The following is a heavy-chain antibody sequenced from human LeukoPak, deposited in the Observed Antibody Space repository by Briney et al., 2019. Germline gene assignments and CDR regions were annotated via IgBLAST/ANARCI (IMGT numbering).Heavy chain of an antibody. CDR3: ARLFRRTWFDP. D-gene: IGHD3-9*01. V-gene: IGHV4-59*08. CDR2: VDYSGNT. CDR1: GGSITNYY. J-gene: IGHJ5*02. Sequence: SETLSLTCSVSGGSITNYYWTWIRQPPGKALEWVGHVDYSGNTNYNPSLKSRVSLSLDTSKTHFSLKVNSVTAADTAIYYCARLFRRTWFDPWGQGTLVIVS.